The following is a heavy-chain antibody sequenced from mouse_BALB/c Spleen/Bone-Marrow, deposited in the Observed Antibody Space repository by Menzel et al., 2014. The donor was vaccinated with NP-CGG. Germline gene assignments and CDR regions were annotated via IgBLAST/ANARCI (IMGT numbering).Heavy chain of an antibody. D-gene: IGHD1-1*01. Sequence: QVQLQQPGAELAKPGTSLKMSCKASGYTFTSYWMHWVKQRPGQGLEWIGYINPSTDYTEYNQKFKDKATLTADKSSSTAFMQLSSLTSEDSAVYYCARRAYGGSYGFAYWGQGTLVTVSA. J-gene: IGHJ3*01. CDR1: GYTFTSYW. V-gene: IGHV1-7*01. CDR2: INPSTDYT. CDR3: ARRAYGGSYGFAY.